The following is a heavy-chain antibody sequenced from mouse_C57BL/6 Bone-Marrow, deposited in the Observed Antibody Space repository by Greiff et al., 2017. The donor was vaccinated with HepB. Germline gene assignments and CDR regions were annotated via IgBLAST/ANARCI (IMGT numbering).Heavy chain of an antibody. D-gene: IGHD1-1*01. V-gene: IGHV2-9-1*01. CDR2: IWTGGGT. Sequence: QVQLKESGPGLVAPSQRLSITCTVSGFSLTSYAISWVRQPPGKGLEWLGVIWTGGGTNYNSALKSRLSISKDNSKSQVFLKMNSLQTDDTARYYCARERGYYYGRGSWFAYWGQGTLVTVSA. CDR1: GFSLTSYA. CDR3: ARERGYYYGRGSWFAY. J-gene: IGHJ3*01.